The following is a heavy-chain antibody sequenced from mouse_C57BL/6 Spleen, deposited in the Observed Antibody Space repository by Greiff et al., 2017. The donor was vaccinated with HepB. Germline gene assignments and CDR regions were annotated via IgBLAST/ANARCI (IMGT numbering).Heavy chain of an antibody. Sequence: VQLQQPGAELVMPGASVKLSCKASGYTFTSYWMHWVKQRPGPGLEWIGEIDPSASYTNYNQKFKGKSTLTVDKSSSTAYMQRSSRTSEDSAVYDGARRGVTKDYWGQGTTLTVSS. D-gene: IGHD2-2*01. CDR2: IDPSASYT. CDR1: GYTFTSYW. J-gene: IGHJ2*01. V-gene: IGHV1-69*01. CDR3: ARRGVTKDY.